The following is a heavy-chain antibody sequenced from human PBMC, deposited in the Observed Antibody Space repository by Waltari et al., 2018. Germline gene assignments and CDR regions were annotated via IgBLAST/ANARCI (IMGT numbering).Heavy chain of an antibody. V-gene: IGHV1-69*01. CDR2: IIPIFGTA. Sequence: QVQLVQSGAEVKKPGSSVKVSCKASGGTFSSYAISWVRQAPGQGLEWMGGIIPIFGTANYAQKFQGRVTITADESTSTAYMELSSLRSEDTAVYYCARDVWLTTVTTKIWSYYYGMDVWGQGTTVTVSS. CDR3: ARDVWLTTVTTKIWSYYYGMDV. D-gene: IGHD4-17*01. J-gene: IGHJ6*02. CDR1: GGTFSSYA.